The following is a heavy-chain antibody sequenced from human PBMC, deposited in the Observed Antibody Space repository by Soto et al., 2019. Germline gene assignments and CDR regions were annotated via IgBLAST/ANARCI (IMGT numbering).Heavy chain of an antibody. V-gene: IGHV4-61*01. Sequence: NPSETLSLTCTVSGGSVSSGSYYWSWIRQPPGKGLEWIGYIYYSGSTNYNPPLKSRVTISVDTSKNQFSLKLSSVTAADTAVYYCAREYSSGWYYFDYWGQGTLVTVSS. CDR1: GGSVSSGSYY. J-gene: IGHJ4*02. CDR2: IYYSGST. D-gene: IGHD6-19*01. CDR3: AREYSSGWYYFDY.